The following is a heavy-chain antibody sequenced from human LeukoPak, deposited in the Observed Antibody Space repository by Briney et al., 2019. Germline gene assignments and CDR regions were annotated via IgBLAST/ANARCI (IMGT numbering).Heavy chain of an antibody. D-gene: IGHD5-18*01. CDR3: VREARGYHYTYFDY. J-gene: IGHJ4*02. V-gene: IGHV3-30*03. CDR1: GFTLSPYA. Sequence: GGSLRLSCAASGFTLSPYAMHWVRQAPGKGLEWVAVILYDGSNKYYADSVKGRFTVSREDAKNSLYLQMNSLRAGDTAVYYCVREARGYHYTYFDYWGQGSLVTVSS. CDR2: ILYDGSNK.